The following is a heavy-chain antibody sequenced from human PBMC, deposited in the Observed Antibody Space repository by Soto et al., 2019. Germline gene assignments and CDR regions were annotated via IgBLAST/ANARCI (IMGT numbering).Heavy chain of an antibody. J-gene: IGHJ6*04. CDR2: ISGSGGST. CDR1: GFTFSSYA. V-gene: IGHV3-23*01. CDR3: AKTGGGELMGLSSSSGRDV. D-gene: IGHD1-26*01. Sequence: GGSLRLSCAASGFTFSSYAMSWVRQAPGKGLEWVSAISGSGGSTYYADSVKGRFTISRDNSKNTLYLQMNSLRAEDTAVYYWAKTGGGELMGLSSSSGRDVGGKGTRVTFS.